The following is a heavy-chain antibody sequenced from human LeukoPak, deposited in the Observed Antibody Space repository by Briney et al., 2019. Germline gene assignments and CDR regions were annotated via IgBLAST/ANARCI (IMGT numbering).Heavy chain of an antibody. D-gene: IGHD2-15*01. CDR2: IYHSGSN. CDR1: GGSISSSNW. V-gene: IGHV4-4*02. CDR3: ARDQYCSGGSCYSLGFDL. Sequence: PSETLSLTCAVSGGSISSSNWCRCGRQPPGGGLEWVGEIYHSGSNNYNPSIKSRATTSVDKSKNQFSLKLSAVTAADTAVYYCARDQYCSGGSCYSLGFDLWGRGTLVTVSS. J-gene: IGHJ2*01.